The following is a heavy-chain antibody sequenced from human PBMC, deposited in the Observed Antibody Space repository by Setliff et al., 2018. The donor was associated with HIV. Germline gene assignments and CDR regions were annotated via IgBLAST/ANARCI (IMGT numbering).Heavy chain of an antibody. CDR1: GGTFDTYA. D-gene: IGHD1-1*01. V-gene: IGHV1-69*05. CDR2: IIPLFGTA. J-gene: IGHJ6*03. Sequence: SVKVSCKISGGTFDTYAISWVRQAPGQGLQWMGGIIPLFGTADYAQQFQGRVTITTDESTSTAYLELTSLRSEDTGVYYCATDAGRGNIGGNYYYYMAVWGKGTTVTVSS. CDR3: ATDAGRGNIGGNYYYYMAV.